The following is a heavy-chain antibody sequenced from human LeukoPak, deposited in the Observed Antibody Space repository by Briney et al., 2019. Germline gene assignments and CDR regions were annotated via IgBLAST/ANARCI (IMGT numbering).Heavy chain of an antibody. D-gene: IGHD3-9*01. V-gene: IGHV3-21*01. CDR3: ARGHYDVLAASYKWTPDY. CDR2: ITSGGDYI. Sequence: GGSLRLSCAASGFTFNTFNMNWVRQAPGKGLEWVSSITSGGDYIYYADSVKGRFTTSRDNAKNSPSLQLNSLRVEDTAVYYCARGHYDVLAASYKWTPDYWGQGTLVTVSS. J-gene: IGHJ4*02. CDR1: GFTFNTFN.